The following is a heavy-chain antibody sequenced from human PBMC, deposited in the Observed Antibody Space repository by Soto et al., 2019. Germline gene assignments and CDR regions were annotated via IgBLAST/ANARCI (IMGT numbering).Heavy chain of an antibody. J-gene: IGHJ4*02. D-gene: IGHD2-8*01. CDR3: ASNAFDY. CDR2: INTGNGTT. CDR1: GYIFTNYP. V-gene: IGHV1-3*04. Sequence: QVHFVQSGTEVKKSGASVKVSCKTSGYIFTNYPIHWVRQAPGRGLEWVGWINTGNGTTRYSPRLQGRGSLKTDTSASTVYLGLTSLRFEDTAVYYCASNAFDYWGQGTLVAVSP.